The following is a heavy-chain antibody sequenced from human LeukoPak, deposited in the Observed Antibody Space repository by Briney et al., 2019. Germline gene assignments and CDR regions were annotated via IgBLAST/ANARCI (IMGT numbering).Heavy chain of an antibody. CDR1: GGSFSGYY. D-gene: IGHD3-22*01. V-gene: IGHV4-34*01. CDR3: ARGPNEYYYDSSGYYPY. Sequence: PSETLSLTCAVYGGSFSGYYWSWIRLPPGKGLEWIGEINHSGGTNYNPSLKSRVTISVDTSKNQFSLKLSSVTAADTAVYYCARGPNEYYYDSSGYYPYWGQGTLVTVSS. CDR2: INHSGGT. J-gene: IGHJ4*02.